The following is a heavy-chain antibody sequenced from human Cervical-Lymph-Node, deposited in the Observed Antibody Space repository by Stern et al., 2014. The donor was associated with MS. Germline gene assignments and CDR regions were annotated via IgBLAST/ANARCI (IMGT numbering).Heavy chain of an antibody. CDR2: IYHSGST. CDR3: ARGSVFDY. Sequence: QVQLQESGPGLVKPSETLSLTCTVSGYSISSGYYWGWIRQPPGKGLGWIGSIYHSGSTYYNPSLKSRVTISVDTSKNQFSLKLSSVTAADTAVYYCARGSVFDYWGQGTLVTVSS. V-gene: IGHV4-38-2*02. CDR1: GYSISSGYY. J-gene: IGHJ4*02.